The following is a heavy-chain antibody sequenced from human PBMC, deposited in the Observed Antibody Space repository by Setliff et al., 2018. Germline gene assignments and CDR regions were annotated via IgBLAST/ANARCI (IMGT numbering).Heavy chain of an antibody. V-gene: IGHV4-34*01. Sequence: LSLTCTVYGGSFTNYYWGWIRQSPGKGLEWIGEINHSGSTNYNPSLKSRLTISVDASTNQFSLKLYSVTAADTAVYYCRYWSGFYNNDYWGQGTLVTVSS. CDR3: RYWSGFYNNDY. CDR1: GGSFTNYY. D-gene: IGHD3-3*01. J-gene: IGHJ4*02. CDR2: INHSGST.